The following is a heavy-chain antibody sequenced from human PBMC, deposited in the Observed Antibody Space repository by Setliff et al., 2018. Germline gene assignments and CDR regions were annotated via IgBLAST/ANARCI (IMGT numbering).Heavy chain of an antibody. D-gene: IGHD3-22*01. V-gene: IGHV3-15*07. CDR1: GFTFSNAW. Sequence: PGESLKISCAASGFTFSNAWMNWVRQAPGKGLEWVGRVTAGGTTNYAAPVKGRFTISRDDSKDTLYLQLNSLNTEDTAVYYCAADTFDSNAQAFDYWGQGTLVTVSS. CDR2: VTAGGTT. J-gene: IGHJ4*02. CDR3: AADTFDSNAQAFDY.